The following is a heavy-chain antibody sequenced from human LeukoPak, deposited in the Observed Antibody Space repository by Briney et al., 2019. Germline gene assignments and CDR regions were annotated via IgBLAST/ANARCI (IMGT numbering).Heavy chain of an antibody. CDR1: RFTFSNYG. D-gene: IGHD2-2*03. CDR2: IWYDGSNK. Sequence: PGRSLRLSCAASRFTFSNYGMHWVRQAPGKGLEWVAVIWYDGSNKYYADSVKGRVTISRDNSKNTLYLQMNSLRAEDTAVYYCARGPGYCSSSSCLSRWFDPWGQGTLVTVSS. CDR3: ARGPGYCSSSSCLSRWFDP. J-gene: IGHJ5*02. V-gene: IGHV3-33*01.